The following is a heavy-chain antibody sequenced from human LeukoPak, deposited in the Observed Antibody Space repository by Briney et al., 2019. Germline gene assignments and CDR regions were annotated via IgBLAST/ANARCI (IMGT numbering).Heavy chain of an antibody. CDR1: GYTFTSYD. V-gene: IGHV1-8*01. D-gene: IGHD3-10*01. Sequence: ASVKVSCKASGYTFTSYDINWVRQATGQGLEWMGWMNPNSGNTGYAQKVQGRVTMTRNTSISTAYMELSSLRSEDTAVYYCARGGWGITGEKWFDPWGQGTLVTVSS. CDR2: MNPNSGNT. CDR3: ARGGWGITGEKWFDP. J-gene: IGHJ5*02.